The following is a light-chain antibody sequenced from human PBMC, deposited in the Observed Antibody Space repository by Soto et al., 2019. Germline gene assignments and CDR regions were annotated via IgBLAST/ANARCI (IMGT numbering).Light chain of an antibody. Sequence: DIVLTQSPDSLAVSLGEGATINCKSSQSVFYSSTNKNYLAWYQHKPGQPPKMLISWASTRESGVPDRFSGSGSGTDFTLTISSLQAEDVAVYYCQQYYRTSWTFGQGTKLEIK. V-gene: IGKV4-1*01. CDR2: WAS. CDR1: QSVFYSSTNKNY. J-gene: IGKJ2*01. CDR3: QQYYRTSWT.